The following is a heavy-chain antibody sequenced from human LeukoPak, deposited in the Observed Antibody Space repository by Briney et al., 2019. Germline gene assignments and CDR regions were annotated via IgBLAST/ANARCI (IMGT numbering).Heavy chain of an antibody. V-gene: IGHV1-2*06. CDR1: GYTFTGYY. Sequence: ASMKVSCKASGYTFTGYYMHWVRQAPGQGLEWMGRINPNSGGTNYAQKFQGRVTMTRDTSISTAYMELSRLRSDDTAVYYCARDLGRTDCSSSWYGYWGQGTLVTVSS. J-gene: IGHJ4*02. D-gene: IGHD6-13*01. CDR3: ARDLGRTDCSSSWYGY. CDR2: INPNSGGT.